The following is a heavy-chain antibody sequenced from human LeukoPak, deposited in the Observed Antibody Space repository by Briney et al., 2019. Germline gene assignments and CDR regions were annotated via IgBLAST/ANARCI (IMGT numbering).Heavy chain of an antibody. CDR2: IYTSGST. J-gene: IGHJ4*02. V-gene: IGHV4-4*09. CDR3: ARHKGGRYSGSYLDY. D-gene: IGHD1-26*01. Sequence: SETLSLTCTVSGGSISNYYRSWIRQPPGKGLEWIGYIYTSGSTNYNPSLKSRVTISVDTSKNQFSLKLSSVTAADTAVYYCARHKGGRYSGSYLDYWGQAILVTVSS. CDR1: GGSISNYY.